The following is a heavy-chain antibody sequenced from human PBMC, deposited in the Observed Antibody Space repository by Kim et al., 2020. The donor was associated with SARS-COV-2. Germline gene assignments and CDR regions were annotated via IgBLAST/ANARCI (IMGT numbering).Heavy chain of an antibody. CDR1: GGSISSYY. D-gene: IGHD3-16*02. Sequence: SETLSLTCTVSGGSISSYYWSWIRQPPGKGLEWSGYIYYSGSTNYNPSLKRRGTISVDTSKNQFSLKLSSVTAADTAVYYCATYDYVWGSYRPEGYFQH. CDR3: ATYDYVWGSYRPEGYFQH. J-gene: IGHJ1*01. V-gene: IGHV4-59*01. CDR2: IYYSGST.